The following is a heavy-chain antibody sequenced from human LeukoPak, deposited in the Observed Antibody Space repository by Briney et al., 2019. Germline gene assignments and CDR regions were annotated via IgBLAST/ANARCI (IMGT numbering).Heavy chain of an antibody. CDR3: AKHDDYNSGSYARIDY. CDR2: ISPSGAST. Sequence: GGSLRLSCAASGFTFSSYAMAWVRQAPGKGLEWVSAISPSGASTYYADSVKGRFTFSRDNSKNTLYLQMNSLSAEDTAIYYCAKHDDYNSGSYARIDYWGQGTLVTVSS. J-gene: IGHJ4*02. CDR1: GFTFSSYA. D-gene: IGHD3-10*01. V-gene: IGHV3-23*01.